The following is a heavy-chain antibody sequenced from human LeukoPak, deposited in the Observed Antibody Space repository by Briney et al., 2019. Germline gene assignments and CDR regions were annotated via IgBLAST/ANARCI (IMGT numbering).Heavy chain of an antibody. CDR1: GFTFSSYE. D-gene: IGHD2-15*01. CDR2: ISSSSSYI. J-gene: IGHJ6*04. V-gene: IGHV3-21*05. Sequence: GGSLRLSCAASGFTFSSYEMNWVRQAPGKGLEWISYISSSSSYIYYADSVKGRFTISRDNAKNSLYLQMNSLRAEDTAVYYCARGAPGDCSGGSCYYYYGMDVWGKGTTVTVSS. CDR3: ARGAPGDCSGGSCYYYYGMDV.